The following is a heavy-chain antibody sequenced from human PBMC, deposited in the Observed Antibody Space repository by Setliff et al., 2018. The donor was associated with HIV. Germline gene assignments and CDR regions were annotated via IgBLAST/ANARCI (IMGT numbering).Heavy chain of an antibody. Sequence: SETLSLTCTVSGGSISSHYWSWIRQPPGKGLEWLGYVSYMGSTTYNPSLKSRVTISVDTSKKQFSLRLNSVTAADTGVYYCAGGVWSFDYWGQGTLVTVSS. CDR2: VSYMGST. J-gene: IGHJ4*02. D-gene: IGHD6-13*01. CDR1: GGSISSHY. CDR3: AGGVWSFDY. V-gene: IGHV4-59*11.